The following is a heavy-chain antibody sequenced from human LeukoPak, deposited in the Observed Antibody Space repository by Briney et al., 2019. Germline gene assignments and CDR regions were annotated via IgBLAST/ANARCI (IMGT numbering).Heavy chain of an antibody. J-gene: IGHJ5*02. Sequence: PGGSLRLSCAASGFTFSSYAMHWVRQAPGKGLEGVAVISYDGSNKYYADSVKGRFTVSRDNSKNTLYLQMNSLRAEDTAVYYCAKGNWDDGGLRFDPWGQGTLVTVSS. CDR1: GFTFSSYA. CDR3: AKGNWDDGGLRFDP. CDR2: ISYDGSNK. V-gene: IGHV3-30-3*01. D-gene: IGHD1-1*01.